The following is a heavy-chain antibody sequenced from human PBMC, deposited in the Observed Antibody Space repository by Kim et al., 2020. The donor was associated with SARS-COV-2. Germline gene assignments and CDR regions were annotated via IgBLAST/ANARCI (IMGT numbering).Heavy chain of an antibody. CDR2: IYYSGST. D-gene: IGHD6-13*01. CDR1: GGSISSSSYY. Sequence: SETLSLTCTVSGGSISSSSYYWGWIRQPPGKGLEWIGSIYYSGSTYYNPSLKSRVTISVDTSKNQFSLKLSSVTAADTAVYYCARRELGIAAAGISDYWGQGTLVTVSS. J-gene: IGHJ4*02. CDR3: ARRELGIAAAGISDY. V-gene: IGHV4-39*01.